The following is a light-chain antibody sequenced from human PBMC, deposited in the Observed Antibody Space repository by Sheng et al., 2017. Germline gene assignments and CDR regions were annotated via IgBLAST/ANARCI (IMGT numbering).Light chain of an antibody. Sequence: SYELTQPPSVSVSPGQTATITCSGDKLGHKYACWYQQRPGQSPVLVIYEDTKRPSGIPDRFSGSNSGNTATLTISGTQAMDEADYYCRAWDTNTGWFGGGTKLTVL. V-gene: IGLV3-1*01. CDR1: KLGHKY. CDR2: EDT. CDR3: RAWDTNTGW. J-gene: IGLJ3*02.